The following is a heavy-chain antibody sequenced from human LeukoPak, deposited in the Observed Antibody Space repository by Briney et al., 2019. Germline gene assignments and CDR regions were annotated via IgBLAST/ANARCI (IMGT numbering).Heavy chain of an antibody. CDR1: GFTVSSNY. CDR2: IYSGGST. V-gene: IGHV3-53*01. J-gene: IGHJ4*02. D-gene: IGHD6-13*01. CDR3: ARDIEAAGLFLDY. Sequence: TGGSLRLSCAASGFTVSSNYMSWVRQAPGKGLERVSVIYSGGSTYYADSVKGRFTISRDNSKNTLYLQMNSLRAEDTAVYYCARDIEAAGLFLDYWGQGTLVTVSS.